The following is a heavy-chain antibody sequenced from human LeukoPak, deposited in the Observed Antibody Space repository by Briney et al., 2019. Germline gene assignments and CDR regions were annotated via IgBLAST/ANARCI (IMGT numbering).Heavy chain of an antibody. CDR2: IYPGDSDT. CDR3: ARLRLYCSGGSCYSRGFDY. J-gene: IGHJ4*02. Sequence: PGESLKISCKGSGYSFTSYWIGWVRQMPGKGLEWMGIIYPGDSDTRYSPSFQGRVTISADKSISTAYLQWSSLKASDTAMYYCARLRLYCSGGSCYSRGFDYWGQGTLVTVSS. CDR1: GYSFTSYW. D-gene: IGHD2-15*01. V-gene: IGHV5-51*01.